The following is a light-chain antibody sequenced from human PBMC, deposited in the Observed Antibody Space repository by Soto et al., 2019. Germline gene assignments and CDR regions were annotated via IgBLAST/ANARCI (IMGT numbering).Light chain of an antibody. V-gene: IGLV4-69*02. Sequence: QLVLTQSPSASASLGASVKLTCTLTSGHSNYAIAWHQQQPEKGPRYLMRLNSDGSHSKGDGIPDRFSGSSSGAERYLTISSLQSEDEGDYYCQSWVSGIGVFGGGTKVTVL. CDR3: QSWVSGIGV. CDR2: LNSDGSH. J-gene: IGLJ2*01. CDR1: SGHSNYA.